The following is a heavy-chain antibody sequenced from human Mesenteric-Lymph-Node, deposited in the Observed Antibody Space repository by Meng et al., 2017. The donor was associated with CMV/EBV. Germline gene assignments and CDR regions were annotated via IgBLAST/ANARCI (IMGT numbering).Heavy chain of an antibody. CDR3: ARASGWLYDY. CDR1: GFTFSDYY. Sequence: GESLKISCAASGFTFSDYYMSWIRQAPGKELEWVSYISSSGSTIYYADSVKGRFTISRDNAKNSLYLQMNSLRAEDTAVYYCARASGWLYDYWGQGTLVTVSS. CDR2: ISSSGSTI. V-gene: IGHV3-11*01. D-gene: IGHD3-22*01. J-gene: IGHJ4*02.